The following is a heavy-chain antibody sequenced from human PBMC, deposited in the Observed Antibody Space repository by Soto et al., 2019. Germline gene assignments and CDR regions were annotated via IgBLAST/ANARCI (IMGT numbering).Heavy chain of an antibody. CDR3: ARDPSSSSGTIYYYYYGMDV. CDR1: GFTFSSYG. Sequence: GGSLRLSCASSGFTFSSYGMHWVRQAPGKGLEWVAVISYDGSNKYYADSAKGRFTISRDNSKNTLYLQMNSLRAEDTAVYYCARDPSSSSGTIYYYYYGMDVWGQGTTVTVSS. V-gene: IGHV3-30*03. D-gene: IGHD6-6*01. CDR2: ISYDGSNK. J-gene: IGHJ6*02.